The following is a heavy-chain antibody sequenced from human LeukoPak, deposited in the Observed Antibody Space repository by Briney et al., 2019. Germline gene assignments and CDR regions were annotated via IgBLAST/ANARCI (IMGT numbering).Heavy chain of an antibody. J-gene: IGHJ4*02. D-gene: IGHD2-8*01. CDR3: AREANGHFDY. V-gene: IGHV4-4*07. CDR1: GGSISPHN. Sequence: SETLSLTCTVSGGSISPHNWSWFRQPAGKGLEWIGRIFANGNTNFNPSLKSRVTMSVDTSKNHFSLKLTSVTAADTAMYYCAREANGHFDYWGQGTLVTVSS. CDR2: IFANGNT.